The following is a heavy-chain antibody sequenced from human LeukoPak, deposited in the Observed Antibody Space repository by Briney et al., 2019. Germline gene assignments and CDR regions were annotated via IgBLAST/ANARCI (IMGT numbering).Heavy chain of an antibody. CDR1: GYTFTSYG. V-gene: IGHV1-18*01. CDR2: ISAYNGNT. Sequence: ASVKVSCKASGYTFTSYGISWVRQAPGQGLEWMGWISAYNGNTNYAQKLQGRVTMTTDTSTSTAYMELRSLRSDDTAVYYCARVDPRYSYGYFDYWGQGTLVTVSS. D-gene: IGHD5-18*01. CDR3: ARVDPRYSYGYFDY. J-gene: IGHJ4*02.